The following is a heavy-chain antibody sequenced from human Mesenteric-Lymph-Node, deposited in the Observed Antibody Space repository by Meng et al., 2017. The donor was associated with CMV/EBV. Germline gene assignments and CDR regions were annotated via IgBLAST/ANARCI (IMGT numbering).Heavy chain of an antibody. CDR3: ARGSDSGYGYNYYGMDV. D-gene: IGHD5-12*01. CDR2: IYPGDSDT. CDR1: GYRFTTYW. J-gene: IGHJ6*02. V-gene: IGHV5-51*04. Sequence: GESLKISCKGSGYRFTTYWIGWVRQMPGKGLEWMGLIYPGDSDTRYSPSFQGQVTISADKPISSAYLQWSSLKASDTAMYYCARGSDSGYGYNYYGMDVWGQGTTVTVSS.